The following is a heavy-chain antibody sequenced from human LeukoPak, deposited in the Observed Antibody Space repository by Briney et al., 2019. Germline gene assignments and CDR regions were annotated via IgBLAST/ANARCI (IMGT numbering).Heavy chain of an antibody. J-gene: IGHJ5*02. CDR1: GFTFSSYG. CDR3: AKDPGSGWYWFDP. D-gene: IGHD6-13*01. Sequence: PGGSLRLSCAASGFTFSSYGMHWVRQAPGKGLEWVAFIRYDGSNKYYADSVKGRFTISRDNSKNTLYLQMNSLRAEDTAVYYCAKDPGSGWYWFDPWGQGTLVTVSS. CDR2: IRYDGSNK. V-gene: IGHV3-30*02.